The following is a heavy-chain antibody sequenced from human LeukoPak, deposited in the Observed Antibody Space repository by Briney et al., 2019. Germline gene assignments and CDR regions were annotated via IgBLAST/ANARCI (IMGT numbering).Heavy chain of an antibody. V-gene: IGHV1-46*01. CDR2: INFSGGNT. CDR3: ARERAGGYFDY. Sequence: GASVKVSCEASGYTFTNYYVHWVRQAPGQGLEWMGTINFSGGNTNYVQKFQGRVTVTGDTSTNTVYMELSSLKSEDTAMYFCARERAGGYFDYWGQGTLVAVSS. D-gene: IGHD6-13*01. J-gene: IGHJ4*02. CDR1: GYTFTNYY.